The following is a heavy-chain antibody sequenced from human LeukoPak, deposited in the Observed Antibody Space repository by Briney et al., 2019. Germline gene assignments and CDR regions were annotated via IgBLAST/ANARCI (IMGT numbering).Heavy chain of an antibody. CDR2: INYSGST. Sequence: PSETLSLTCSVSGGSISGSHYYWGWVRQPPGKGLEWIGSINYSGSTYYNPSLKSRVTISVDTSKNQFSLNLNSVTAANTAVDYCTRLSDYWGQGTQVTVSS. V-gene: IGHV4-39*01. CDR1: GGSISGSHYY. CDR3: TRLSDY. J-gene: IGHJ4*02.